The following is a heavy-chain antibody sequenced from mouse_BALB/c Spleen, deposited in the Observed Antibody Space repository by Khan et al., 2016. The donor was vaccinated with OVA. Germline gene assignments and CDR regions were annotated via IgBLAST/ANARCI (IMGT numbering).Heavy chain of an antibody. V-gene: IGHV1-76*01. Sequence: VQLKQSGAELVRPGASVKLSCKTSGYTFTSYWIHWVKQRSGQGLEWIARIYPGTDNSYYNEKFKDKATLTAEKSSSTAYMQLSSLKSEDSDVYCCAREEALYHFDHWGQGTTLTVSS. CDR1: GYTFTSYW. J-gene: IGHJ2*01. CDR3: AREEALYHFDH. CDR2: IYPGTDNS. D-gene: IGHD3-2*02.